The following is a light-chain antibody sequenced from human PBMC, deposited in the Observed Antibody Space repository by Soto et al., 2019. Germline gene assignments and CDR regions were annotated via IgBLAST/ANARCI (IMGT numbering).Light chain of an antibody. CDR2: DAS. J-gene: IGKJ1*01. CDR3: QQRSNWPLRT. CDR1: QSVSSSY. V-gene: IGKV3-11*01. Sequence: EIVLTQSPGTLSLSPGERATLSCRASQSVSSSYLAWYQQKPGQAPRLLIYDASNRATGIPARFSGSGSGTDFTLTISSLEPEDFAVYYCQQRSNWPLRTFGQGTKVDIK.